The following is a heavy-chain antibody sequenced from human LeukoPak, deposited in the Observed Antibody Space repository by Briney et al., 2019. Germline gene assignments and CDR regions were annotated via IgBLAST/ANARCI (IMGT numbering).Heavy chain of an antibody. D-gene: IGHD4-17*01. CDR1: GGSVSSYY. J-gene: IGHJ4*02. CDR3: ADDYGD. Sequence: PETLSLTCSVSGGSVSSYYWTWIRQPAGKGLEWIGRIYPSGTTHYNPSFKSRVTMSVDTSKNQFSLKVTSVTAADTAVYYCADDYGDWGQGTLVTVSS. CDR2: IYPSGTT. V-gene: IGHV4-4*07.